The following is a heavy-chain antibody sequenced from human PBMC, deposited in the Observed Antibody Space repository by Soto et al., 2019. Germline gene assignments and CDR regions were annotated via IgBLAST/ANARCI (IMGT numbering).Heavy chain of an antibody. D-gene: IGHD4-4*01. CDR3: ARHPSNFWFDP. CDR1: GGSISSSSYF. CDR2: IYYSGST. Sequence: SETLSLTCTVSGGSISSSSYFWGWIRQPPGKGLEWIRSIYYSGSTYYNPSLKSRVTVSVDTSKNQFSLKLSSVTAADTAVYYCARHPSNFWFDPWGQGTLVTVS. V-gene: IGHV4-39*01. J-gene: IGHJ5*02.